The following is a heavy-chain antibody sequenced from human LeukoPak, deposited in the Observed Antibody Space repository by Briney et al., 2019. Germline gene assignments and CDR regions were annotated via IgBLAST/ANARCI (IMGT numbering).Heavy chain of an antibody. CDR1: GFTFSSYG. CDR2: IWYDGSNK. J-gene: IGHJ4*02. CDR3: AKSLRSGWQRYFDY. V-gene: IGHV3-33*06. Sequence: GRSLRLSCAASGFTFSSYGMHWVRQAPGEGLEWVAVIWYDGSNKYYADSVKGRFTISRDNSKNTLYLQMNSLRAEDTAVYYCAKSLRSGWQRYFDYWGQGTLVTVSS. D-gene: IGHD6-19*01.